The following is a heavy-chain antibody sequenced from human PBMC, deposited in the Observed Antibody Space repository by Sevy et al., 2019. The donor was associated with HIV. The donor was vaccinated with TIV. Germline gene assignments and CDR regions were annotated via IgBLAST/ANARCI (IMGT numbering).Heavy chain of an antibody. CDR3: AREQDVDIVVVPAAIGGIYYYYGMDV. CDR2: INTNTENP. V-gene: IGHV7-4-1*02. J-gene: IGHJ6*02. D-gene: IGHD2-2*03. CDR1: GYTFTSYA. Sequence: ASLKVSCKASGYTFTSYAMNWVRQAPGQGLEWMGWINTNTENPTYAQGFTGRFVFSLDTSVSTAYLQISSLKAEDTAVYYCAREQDVDIVVVPAAIGGIYYYYGMDVWGQGTTVTVSS.